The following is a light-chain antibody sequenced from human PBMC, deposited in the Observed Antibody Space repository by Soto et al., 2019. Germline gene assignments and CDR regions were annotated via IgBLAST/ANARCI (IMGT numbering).Light chain of an antibody. CDR1: QPIADY. CDR2: GAS. V-gene: IGKV1-39*01. J-gene: IGKJ5*01. CDR3: QQTHAGPLT. Sequence: DLQMTQSPASLSASVGDRVAIACRAGQPIADYLNWYQQKPGEAPKVLIFGASSLRSGVPSRFSGSGYGTGFTLTINTLQPEDFATYYCQQTHAGPLTFAQGTRLEIK.